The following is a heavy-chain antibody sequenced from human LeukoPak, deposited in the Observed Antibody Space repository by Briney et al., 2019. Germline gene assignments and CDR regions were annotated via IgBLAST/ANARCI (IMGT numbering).Heavy chain of an antibody. CDR2: ISYDGSND. D-gene: IGHD2-2*01. V-gene: IGHV3-30*18. CDR1: GFTFSSYG. J-gene: IGHJ6*02. CDR3: AKGQGLYAPLRNYGMDV. Sequence: PGRSLRLSCAAPGFTFSSYGMNWVHQAPGKGLEWVAAISYDGSNDFYADSVKGRFTISRDNSKNTLYLQMNSLRAEDTALYYCAKGQGLYAPLRNYGMDVWGQGTTVTVSS.